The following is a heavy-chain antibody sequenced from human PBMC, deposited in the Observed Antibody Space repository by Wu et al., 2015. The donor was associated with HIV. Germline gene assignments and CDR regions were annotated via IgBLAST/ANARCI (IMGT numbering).Heavy chain of an antibody. CDR3: ARGKSGSWYWEIAFDI. CDR2: MNPNSGNT. D-gene: IGHD2-15*01. CDR1: GYTFTSYD. V-gene: IGHV1-8*03. Sequence: QVQLVQSGAEVKKPGASVKVSCKASGYTFTSYDINWVRQATGQGLEWMGWMNPNSGNTGYAQKFQGRVTITRNTSISTAYMELSSLRSEDTAVYYCARGKSGSWYWEIAFDIWGQGTMVTVSS. J-gene: IGHJ3*02.